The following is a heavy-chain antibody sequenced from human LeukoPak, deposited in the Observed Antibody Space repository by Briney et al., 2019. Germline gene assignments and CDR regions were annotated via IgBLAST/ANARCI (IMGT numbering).Heavy chain of an antibody. CDR2: ISGSGGST. D-gene: IGHD6-19*01. V-gene: IGHV3-23*01. J-gene: IGHJ6*01. Sequence: GGSLRLSCAASGFTFSSYAMSWVRQAPGKGLEWVSAISGSGGSTYYADSVKVRFTISRDNSKNTLYLQMNSLRAEDTAVYYCAKEIPGIAVAGTSNYYYGMDVWGQGTTVTVSS. CDR1: GFTFSSYA. CDR3: AKEIPGIAVAGTSNYYYGMDV.